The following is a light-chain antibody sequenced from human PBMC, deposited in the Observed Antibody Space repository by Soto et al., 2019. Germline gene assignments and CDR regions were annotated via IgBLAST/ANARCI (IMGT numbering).Light chain of an antibody. CDR3: SSYTSSSTLLYV. CDR1: SSDVGGYNY. V-gene: IGLV2-14*01. CDR2: DVS. J-gene: IGLJ1*01. Sequence: QSALTQPASVSGSPGQSITISCTGTSSDVGGYNYVSWYQQHPGKAPKLMIYDVSNRPSGFSNRFSGSKSGNTASLTISGLQAEDEADYYCSSYTSSSTLLYVFGTGTKSPS.